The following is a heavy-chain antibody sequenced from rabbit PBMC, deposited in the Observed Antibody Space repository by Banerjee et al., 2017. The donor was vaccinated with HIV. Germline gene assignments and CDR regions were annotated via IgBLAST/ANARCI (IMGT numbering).Heavy chain of an antibody. V-gene: IGHV1S45*01. CDR2: IITSSGST. D-gene: IGHD6-1*01. Sequence: QQQLEESGGGLVKPEGSLTLTCTASGFSFSNKYVMCWVRQAPGKGLEWIACIITSSGSTWYASWVNGRFTISKTSSTTVTLQMTSLTGADTATYFCARGPSHNGYDRFNLWGPGTLVTVS. CDR1: GFSFSNKYV. CDR3: ARGPSHNGYDRFNL. J-gene: IGHJ4*01.